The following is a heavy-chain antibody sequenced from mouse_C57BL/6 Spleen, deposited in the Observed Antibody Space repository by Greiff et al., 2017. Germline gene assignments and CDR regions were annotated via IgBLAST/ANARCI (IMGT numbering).Heavy chain of an antibody. J-gene: IGHJ3*01. CDR1: GYTFTSYW. D-gene: IGHD2-2*01. CDR2: IHPNSGST. Sequence: VQLQQPGAELVKPGASVKLSCKASGYTFTSYWMHWVKQRPGQGLEWIGMIHPNSGSTNYNEKFKSKATLTVDKSSSTAYMQLSSLTSEDSAVYYCASSTMVTGGFAYWGQGTLVTVSA. V-gene: IGHV1-64*01. CDR3: ASSTMVTGGFAY.